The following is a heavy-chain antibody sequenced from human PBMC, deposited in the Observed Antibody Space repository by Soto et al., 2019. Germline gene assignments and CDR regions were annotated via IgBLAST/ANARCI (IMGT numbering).Heavy chain of an antibody. D-gene: IGHD1-20*01. J-gene: IGHJ6*02. CDR3: TTDEAITGTTSGSYYYYGMDV. Sequence: GGSLRLSCAATSFTFSNPCMNCVSPAPGQPLEWVGRIKSKTDGGTTDYAAPVKGRFTISRDDSKNTPYLQMNSLKTEDTSVYYCTTDEAITGTTSGSYYYYGMDVWGQGT. CDR2: IKSKTDGGTT. V-gene: IGHV3-15*07. CDR1: SFTFSNPC.